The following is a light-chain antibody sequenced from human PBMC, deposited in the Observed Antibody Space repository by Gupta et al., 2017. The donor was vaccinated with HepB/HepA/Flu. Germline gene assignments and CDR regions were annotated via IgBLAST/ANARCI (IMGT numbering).Light chain of an antibody. V-gene: IGLV2-8*01. J-gene: IGLJ2*01. CDR1: SSDVGGYNY. Sequence: QSALTQPPSPSGPPGESVPLSCTGTSSDVGGYNYVSWYQQHPGKAPKLMIYEVSKRPSGVPDRFSGSKSGNTASLTVSGLQAEDEADYYCSSYAGSNNLIFGGGTKLTVL. CDR3: SSYAGSNNLI. CDR2: EVS.